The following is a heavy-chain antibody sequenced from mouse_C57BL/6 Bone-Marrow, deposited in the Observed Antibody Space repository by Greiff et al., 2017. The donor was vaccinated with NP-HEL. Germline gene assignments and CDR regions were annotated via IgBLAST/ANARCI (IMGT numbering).Heavy chain of an antibody. D-gene: IGHD1-1*01. CDR1: GVDFSRYW. J-gene: IGHJ1*03. CDR2: INPDSSTI. Sequence: CEASGVDFSRYWMSWVRRAPGKGLEWIGEINPDSSTINYAPSLKDKFIISRDNAKNTLYLQMSKVRSEDTALYYCARGSTVVATDWYFDVWGTGTTVTVSS. CDR3: ARGSTVVATDWYFDV. V-gene: IGHV4-1*01.